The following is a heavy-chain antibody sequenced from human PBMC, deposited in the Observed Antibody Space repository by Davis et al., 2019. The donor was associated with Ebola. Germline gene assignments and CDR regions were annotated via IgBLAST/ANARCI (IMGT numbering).Heavy chain of an antibody. D-gene: IGHD2-8*02. CDR2: IIPIFGIT. Sequence: SVKVSCKTSGGTFSSYSINWVRQAPGQGPEWMGGIIPIFGITNYAQKFQGRVTIIADESTNTGYMELSSLRSEDTAMYYCARQAGTIGGVFQSRYSFDYWGQGTLITVSS. CDR1: GGTFSSYS. V-gene: IGHV1-69*13. J-gene: IGHJ4*02. CDR3: ARQAGTIGGVFQSRYSFDY.